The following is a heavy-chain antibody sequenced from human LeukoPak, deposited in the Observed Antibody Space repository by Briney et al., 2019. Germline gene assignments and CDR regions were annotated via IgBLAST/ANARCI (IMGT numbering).Heavy chain of an antibody. CDR3: ARDGRSGWYFHPKYFQH. V-gene: IGHV3-30-3*01. CDR2: ISYDGSNK. J-gene: IGHJ1*01. CDR1: GFTFSSYA. Sequence: PGGSLRLSCAASGFTFSSYAMHWVRQASGKGLEWVAVISYDGSNKYYADSVKGRFTISRDNSKNTLYLQMNSLRAEDTAVYYCARDGRSGWYFHPKYFQHWGQGTLVTVSS. D-gene: IGHD6-19*01.